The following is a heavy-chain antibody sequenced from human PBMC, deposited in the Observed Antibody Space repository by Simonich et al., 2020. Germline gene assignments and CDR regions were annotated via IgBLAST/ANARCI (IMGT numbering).Heavy chain of an antibody. D-gene: IGHD2-15*01. Sequence: QVQLVQSGAEVKKPGASVKVSCKASGYTFNSYGISWVRQAPGQGLEWVGWIRAYNGNTNYAQKLQGRVTMTTDTSTSTDYMELRSLRSDDTAVYYCARASRGTWWYYYFDYWGQGTLVTVSS. CDR2: IRAYNGNT. J-gene: IGHJ4*02. CDR3: ARASRGTWWYYYFDY. V-gene: IGHV1-18*01. CDR1: GYTFNSYG.